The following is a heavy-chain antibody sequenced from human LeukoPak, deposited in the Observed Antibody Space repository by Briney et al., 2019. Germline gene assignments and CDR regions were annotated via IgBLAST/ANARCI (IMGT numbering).Heavy chain of an antibody. V-gene: IGHV4-39*07. J-gene: IGHJ3*01. D-gene: IGHD3-10*01. CDR1: GGSISDTNYY. Sequence: SETLSLTCTVSGGSISDTNYYWVWIRQPPGKGLEWIASLHYSGSTFYNPSLKSRVTTSIDTSKNQFSLRLSSVTAADTAVYYCAKPSNYYGSATDAFDFWGQGTMVTVSS. CDR3: AKPSNYYGSATDAFDF. CDR2: LHYSGST.